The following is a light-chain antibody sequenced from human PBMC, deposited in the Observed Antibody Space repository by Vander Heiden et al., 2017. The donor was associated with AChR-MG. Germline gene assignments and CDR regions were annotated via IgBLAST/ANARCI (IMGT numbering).Light chain of an antibody. CDR3: QHYANLPTLGQPT. CDR1: QSISTTY. CDR2: DAS. Sequence: EIVLTQSPGTLSLSPGERATLSCRASQSISTTYLAWYQQKPGQAPRLLIYDASRRATDIPDRFSGSGSETDFTLTISGLEPEDFAVYYCQHYANLPTLGQPTFGQGTKVDIK. V-gene: IGKV3-20*01. J-gene: IGKJ1*01.